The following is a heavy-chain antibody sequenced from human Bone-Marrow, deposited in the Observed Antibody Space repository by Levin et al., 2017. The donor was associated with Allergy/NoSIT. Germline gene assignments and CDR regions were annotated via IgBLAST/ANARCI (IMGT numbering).Heavy chain of an antibody. CDR1: GGSFSGYY. CDR2: INHSGST. D-gene: IGHD6-13*01. Sequence: SETLSLTCAVYGGSFSGYYWSWIRQPPGKGLEWIGEINHSGSTNYNPSLKSRVTISVDTSKNQFSLKLSSVTAADTAVYYCARGGGIAAAGIVYWGQGTLVTVSS. CDR3: ARGGGIAAAGIVY. J-gene: IGHJ4*02. V-gene: IGHV4-34*01.